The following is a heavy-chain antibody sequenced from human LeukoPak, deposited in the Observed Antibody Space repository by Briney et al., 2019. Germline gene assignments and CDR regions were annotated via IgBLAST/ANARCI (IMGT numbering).Heavy chain of an antibody. CDR1: GGSISSYY. Sequence: SETLSLTCTVSGGSISSYYWSWIRQPPGKGLEWIGYIYYSGSANYNPSLKSRVTISVDTSKNQFSLKLSSVTAADTAVYYCASIPYGSGSYYTFDYWGQGTLVTVSS. CDR3: ASIPYGSGSYYTFDY. V-gene: IGHV4-59*01. CDR2: IYYSGSA. J-gene: IGHJ4*02. D-gene: IGHD3-10*01.